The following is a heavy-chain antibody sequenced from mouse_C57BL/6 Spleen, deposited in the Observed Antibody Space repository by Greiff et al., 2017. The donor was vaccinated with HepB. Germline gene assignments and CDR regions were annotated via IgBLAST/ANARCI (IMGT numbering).Heavy chain of an antibody. CDR1: GFSLTSYG. CDR3: ARKPYYDYDGAMDY. Sequence: QVQLKESGPGLVQPSQSLSITCTVSGFSLTSYGVHWVRQSPGKGLEWLGVIWSGGSTDYNAAFISRLSISKDNSKSQVFFKMNSLQADDTAIYYCARKPYYDYDGAMDYWGQGTSVTVSS. V-gene: IGHV2-2*01. D-gene: IGHD2-4*01. J-gene: IGHJ4*01. CDR2: IWSGGST.